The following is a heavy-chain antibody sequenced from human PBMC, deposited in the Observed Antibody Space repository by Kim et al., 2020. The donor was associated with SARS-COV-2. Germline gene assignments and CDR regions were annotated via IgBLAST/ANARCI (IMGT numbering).Heavy chain of an antibody. V-gene: IGHV3-48*01. D-gene: IGHD3-3*01. J-gene: IGHJ4*02. Sequence: RFTISRDNAQNSLSLQVNSLRAEDTAVYYCARDPTYDFWSGYSRSFDYWGQGTLVTVSS. CDR3: ARDPTYDFWSGYSRSFDY.